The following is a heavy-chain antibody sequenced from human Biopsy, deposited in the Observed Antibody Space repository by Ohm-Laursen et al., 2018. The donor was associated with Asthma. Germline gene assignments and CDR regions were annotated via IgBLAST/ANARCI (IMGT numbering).Heavy chain of an antibody. D-gene: IGHD6-13*01. J-gene: IGHJ5*02. Sequence: ASVKVSCKVSGYTFIGCHIHWMRQAPGQGLEWMGRINPNSGGTNYAHKFQGRVTMTRDTSISTAYMEVSRLRSDDTAVYYCARGQKSAGDRWFDPWGQGTLVTVSS. V-gene: IGHV1-2*06. CDR3: ARGQKSAGDRWFDP. CDR1: GYTFIGCH. CDR2: INPNSGGT.